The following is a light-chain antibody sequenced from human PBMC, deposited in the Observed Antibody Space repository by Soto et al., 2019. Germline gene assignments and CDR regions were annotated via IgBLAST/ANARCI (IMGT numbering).Light chain of an antibody. J-gene: IGKJ5*01. CDR2: DVS. Sequence: IVLTQSPGTLSLSPGERATLSCRASQSVSGTYLAWYQQKPGRAPRLLIYDVSSRATGIPGRFSGSGSGADFTLTISRLEPEDFAVYYCQQYGTSPQTFGQGTRLEIK. V-gene: IGKV3-20*01. CDR3: QQYGTSPQT. CDR1: QSVSGTY.